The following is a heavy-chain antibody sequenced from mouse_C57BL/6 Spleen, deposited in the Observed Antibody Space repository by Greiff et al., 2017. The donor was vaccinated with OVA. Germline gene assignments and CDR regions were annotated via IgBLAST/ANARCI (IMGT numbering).Heavy chain of an antibody. CDR2: INPNNGGT. CDR3: AKFPLLLPYFDY. Sequence: VQLQQSGPELVKPGASVKISCKASGYTFTDYYMNWVKQSHGKSLEWIGDINPNNGGTSYNQKFKGKATLTVDKSSSTAYMELRSLTYEDSAVYYCAKFPLLLPYFDYWGQGTTLTVSS. D-gene: IGHD1-1*01. CDR1: GYTFTDYY. V-gene: IGHV1-26*01. J-gene: IGHJ2*01.